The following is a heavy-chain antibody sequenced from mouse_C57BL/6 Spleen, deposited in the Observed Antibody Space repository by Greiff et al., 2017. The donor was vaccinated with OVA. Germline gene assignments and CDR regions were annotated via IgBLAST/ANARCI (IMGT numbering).Heavy chain of an antibody. CDR3: ARNYGSSYGY. V-gene: IGHV14-2*01. D-gene: IGHD1-1*01. CDR2: IDPEAGEN. CDR1: GFNIKDYY. J-gene: IGHJ2*01. Sequence: EVKLQQSGAELVKPGASVKLSCTASGFNIKDYYMHWVKQRTEQGLEWIGRIDPEAGENKYAPKFQGKATITADTASNTAYLQLSSLTSEDTAVYYCARNYGSSYGYWGQGTTLTVSS.